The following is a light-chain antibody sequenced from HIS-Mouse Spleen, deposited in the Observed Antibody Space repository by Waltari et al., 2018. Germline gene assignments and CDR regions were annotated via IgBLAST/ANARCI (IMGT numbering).Light chain of an antibody. CDR1: ALPTKY. Sequence: SYELTQPPSVSVSPGQTARITGSGDALPTKYAYWYQQKSGQAPVLVIYEDSKRPSGIPERFSGSSSGTMATLTISGAQVEDEADYYCYSTDSSGNHRVFGGGTKLTVL. CDR3: YSTDSSGNHRV. CDR2: EDS. V-gene: IGLV3-10*01. J-gene: IGLJ2*01.